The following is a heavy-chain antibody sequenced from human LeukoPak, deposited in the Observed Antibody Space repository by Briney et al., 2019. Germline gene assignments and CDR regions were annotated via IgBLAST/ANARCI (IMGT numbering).Heavy chain of an antibody. J-gene: IGHJ4*02. Sequence: GGSLRLSCAASGFTFSNHEMNWVRQAPGKGLEWVSYIHSSGTIMYYADSVKGRFTISRDNVENSLYLQMNSLRAEDTAVYYCARSPLFDVTNFDYWGQGTLVTISS. V-gene: IGHV3-48*03. CDR2: IHSSGTIM. CDR1: GFTFSNHE. CDR3: ARSPLFDVTNFDY. D-gene: IGHD3-10*02.